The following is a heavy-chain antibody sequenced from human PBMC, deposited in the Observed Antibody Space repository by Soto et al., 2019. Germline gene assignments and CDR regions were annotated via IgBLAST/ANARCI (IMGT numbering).Heavy chain of an antibody. Sequence: EVQLLESGGGLVQPGGSLRLSCAASGFAFSGSAMGWVRQVPGKGLEWVSSVRGSGNSPFYADAVKGRFAMSRDNSKNTLSLQMNGLRAEDTAVYYCAKMMWGTHSFDHWGQGTLVSVSS. V-gene: IGHV3-23*01. J-gene: IGHJ4*02. CDR2: VRGSGNSP. CDR3: AKMMWGTHSFDH. CDR1: GFAFSGSA. D-gene: IGHD1-7*01.